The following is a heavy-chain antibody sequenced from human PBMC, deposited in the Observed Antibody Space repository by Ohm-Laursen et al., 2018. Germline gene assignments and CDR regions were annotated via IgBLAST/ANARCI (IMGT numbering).Heavy chain of an antibody. CDR3: AKGKLLVNYYRGMDV. CDR1: GFTFSSFG. CDR2: ISYDGSNK. V-gene: IGHV3-30*18. Sequence: SLRLSCAAYGFTFSSFGMHWVRQAPGKGLERVAVISYDGSNKYYADSVKGRFTISRDDSTNTLYLQMNRLRTEDTAVYYCAKGKLLVNYYRGMDVWGQGTTVTVSS. J-gene: IGHJ6*02. D-gene: IGHD3-10*01.